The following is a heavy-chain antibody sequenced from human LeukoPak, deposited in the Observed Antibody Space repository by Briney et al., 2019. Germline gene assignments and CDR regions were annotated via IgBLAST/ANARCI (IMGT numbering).Heavy chain of an antibody. CDR2: ISSSSSYI. D-gene: IGHD1-26*01. V-gene: IGHV3-21*01. CDR3: ARGNYVAATKSWSIQLDY. CDR1: GFTFSSYS. J-gene: IGHJ4*02. Sequence: GGSLRLSCAASGFTFSSYSMNWVRQAPGKGLEWVSSISSSSSYIYYADSVKGRFTISRDNAKNSLYLQMNSLRAEDTAVYYCARGNYVAATKSWSIQLDYWGQGTLVTVSS.